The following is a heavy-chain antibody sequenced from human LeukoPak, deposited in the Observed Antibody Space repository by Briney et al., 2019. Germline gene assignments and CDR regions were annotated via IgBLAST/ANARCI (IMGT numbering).Heavy chain of an antibody. CDR1: GFTFSNYN. J-gene: IGHJ2*01. D-gene: IGHD2-15*01. V-gene: IGHV3-21*05. CDR2: ISTSSSDI. Sequence: PGGSLRLSCAASGFTFSNYNMNWVRQGPGKGLEWISYISTSSSDIYYADSVKGRFTISRDNAKNTLYLQMNSLRAEDTAVYFCAKDGGNWYFDLWGRGTLVTVSS. CDR3: AKDGGNWYFDL.